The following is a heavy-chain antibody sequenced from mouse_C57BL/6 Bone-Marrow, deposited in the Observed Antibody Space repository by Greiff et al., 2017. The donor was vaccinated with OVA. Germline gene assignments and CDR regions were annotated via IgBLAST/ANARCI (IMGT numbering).Heavy chain of an antibody. D-gene: IGHD1-1*01. J-gene: IGHJ2*01. CDR2: IHPSDSDT. Sequence: VKLQQPGAQLVKPGASVKVSCKASGYTFTSYWMHWVKQRPGQGLEWIGRIHPSDSDTNYNQKFKGKATLTVDKSSSTAYMQLSSLTSEDSAVYYCAIGRLGTTVVGDYWGQGTTLTVSS. V-gene: IGHV1-74*01. CDR3: AIGRLGTTVVGDY. CDR1: GYTFTSYW.